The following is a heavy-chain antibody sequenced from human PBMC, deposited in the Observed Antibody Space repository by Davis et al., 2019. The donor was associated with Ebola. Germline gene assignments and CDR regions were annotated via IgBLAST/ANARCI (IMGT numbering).Heavy chain of an antibody. D-gene: IGHD6-19*01. Sequence: GESLKISCAASGFTVSSNYMSWVRQAPGKGLEWVATIKKDGIQKYYVDSVKGRFIISRDNAKNSLYLQMNSLRDEDTAVYYCARVVSGYWGQGLLVTVSS. J-gene: IGHJ4*02. CDR2: IKKDGIQK. CDR3: ARVVSGY. CDR1: GFTVSSNY. V-gene: IGHV3-7*03.